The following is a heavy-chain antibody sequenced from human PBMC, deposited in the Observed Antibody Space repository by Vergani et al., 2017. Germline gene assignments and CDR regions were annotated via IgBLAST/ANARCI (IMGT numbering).Heavy chain of an antibody. Sequence: QVQLVQSGAEVKKPGASVKVSCKASGYTFTDYFMHWVRQAPGQGLEWMGWINPNGVGTNYAQKFQGRVTMTRATSISTTYMELSNLRSDDTAVYYCARVGTSANRGYFDYWGQGTLVTVSS. D-gene: IGHD2-2*01. CDR3: ARVGTSANRGYFDY. CDR2: INPNGVGT. CDR1: GYTFTDYF. J-gene: IGHJ4*02. V-gene: IGHV1-2*02.